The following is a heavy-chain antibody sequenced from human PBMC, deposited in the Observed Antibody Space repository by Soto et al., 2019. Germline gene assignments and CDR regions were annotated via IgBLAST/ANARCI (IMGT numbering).Heavy chain of an antibody. CDR2: IHYSGTT. V-gene: IGHV4-31*03. J-gene: IGHJ3*02. D-gene: IGHD5-12*01. CDR1: GGSISSGNYY. Sequence: SETLSLTCTVSGGSISSGNYYWSWIRQHPGKGLEWIGYIHYSGTTYYNPSLKSRITISVDTSKSQFSLMLSSVTAADTAVYYCARRDIVATSGAFDIWGQGTMVTVSS. CDR3: ARRDIVATSGAFDI.